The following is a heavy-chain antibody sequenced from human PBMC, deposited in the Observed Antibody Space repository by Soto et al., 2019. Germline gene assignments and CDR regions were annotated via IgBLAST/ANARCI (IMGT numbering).Heavy chain of an antibody. J-gene: IGHJ5*02. V-gene: IGHV3-49*03. CDR3: ARHRLYGNSDNWFDP. Sequence: GGSLRLSCTASGFTFGDYAMSWFRQAPGKGLEWVGFIRSKAYGGTTEYAASVKGRFTISRDDSKSIAYLQMNSLKTEDTAVYYCARHRLYGNSDNWFDPWGQGTLVTVSS. CDR1: GFTFGDYA. D-gene: IGHD4-17*01. CDR2: IRSKAYGGTT.